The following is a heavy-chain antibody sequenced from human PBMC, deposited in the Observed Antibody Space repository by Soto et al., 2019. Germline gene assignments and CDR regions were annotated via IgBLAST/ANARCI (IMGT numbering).Heavy chain of an antibody. V-gene: IGHV3-15*01. J-gene: IGHJ5*02. CDR2: IKSKTNAGTT. D-gene: IGHD3-22*01. Sequence: GGSLRLSCAASGFTFANACMSWVRQAPGKGLELVGRIKSKTNAGTTDYAAPVKGRFTISRDDSKNALYLQMNSLKIEDTAVYYCTTDRPVVRYDSRGYPNWFDSWGQGTLVTVSS. CDR1: GFTFANAC. CDR3: TTDRPVVRYDSRGYPNWFDS.